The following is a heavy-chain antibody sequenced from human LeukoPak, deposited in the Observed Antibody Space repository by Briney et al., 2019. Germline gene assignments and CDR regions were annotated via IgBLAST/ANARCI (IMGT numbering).Heavy chain of an antibody. J-gene: IGHJ4*02. CDR2: IYYSGST. Sequence: SETLSLTCTVSGGSISSGGYYWSWIRQHPGKGLEWIGYIYYSGSTYYNPSLKSRVTISVDTSKNQFSLKLSSVTAADTAVYYCARHRDSSGWYWYYFDYWGQGTLVTVSS. V-gene: IGHV4-31*03. CDR3: ARHRDSSGWYWYYFDY. D-gene: IGHD6-19*01. CDR1: GGSISSGGYY.